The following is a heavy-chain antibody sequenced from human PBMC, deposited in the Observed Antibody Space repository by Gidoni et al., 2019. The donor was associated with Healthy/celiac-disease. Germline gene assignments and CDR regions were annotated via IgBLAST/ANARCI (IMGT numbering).Heavy chain of an antibody. CDR1: GFTFGSYA. J-gene: IGHJ4*02. V-gene: IGHV3-23*01. Sequence: EVQLLESGGGLVQPGGSLRLSCAASGFTFGSYAMSLVRQAPGKGLELVSAISGSGGSTYYADSVKGRFTISRDNSKNTLYLQMNSLRAEDTAVYYWAKGGLGYCSGGSCYSSRYFDYWGQGTLVTVSS. CDR2: ISGSGGST. D-gene: IGHD2-15*01. CDR3: AKGGLGYCSGGSCYSSRYFDY.